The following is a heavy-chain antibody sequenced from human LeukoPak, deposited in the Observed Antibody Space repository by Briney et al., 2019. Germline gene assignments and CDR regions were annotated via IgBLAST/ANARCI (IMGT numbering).Heavy chain of an antibody. V-gene: IGHV3-43*02. J-gene: IGHJ6*03. CDR3: AKDGWYGGYGYYMDV. D-gene: IGHD4-17*01. CDR1: GFTFDDYA. Sequence: PGGSLRLSCAASGFTFDDYAMHWVRQAPGKGLEWVSLISGDGGSTYYADSVKGRFTISRDNSKNSLYLQMNSLRTEDTALYYCAKDGWYGGYGYYMDVWGKGTTVTVSS. CDR2: ISGDGGST.